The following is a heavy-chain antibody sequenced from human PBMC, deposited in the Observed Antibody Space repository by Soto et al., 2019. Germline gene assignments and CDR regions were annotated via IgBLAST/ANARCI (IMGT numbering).Heavy chain of an antibody. CDR3: ARDSGMIRGNYGMDV. CDR1: GFIVRSNY. J-gene: IGHJ6*02. V-gene: IGHV3-53*01. CDR2: IYSSGNI. D-gene: IGHD3-10*01. Sequence: EVQLVESGGGLIQPGGSLSLSCAASGFIVRSNYMTWVRQAPGKGLEWVSVIYSSGNIYYPDSVKGRFTTSRDNSQNTFFLQMNSLRAEDTPVYYCARDSGMIRGNYGMDVWGQGTTVIVSS.